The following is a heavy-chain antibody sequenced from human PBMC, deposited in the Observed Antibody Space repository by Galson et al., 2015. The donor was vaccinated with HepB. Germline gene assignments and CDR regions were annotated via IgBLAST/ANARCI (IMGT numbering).Heavy chain of an antibody. D-gene: IGHD6-13*01. V-gene: IGHV1-24*01. J-gene: IGHJ4*02. CDR1: GYTLTELS. CDR2: FDPEDGET. CDR3: ATDRGRSGSSWYFDY. Sequence: SVKVSCKVSGYTLTELSMHWVRQAPGKGLEWMGGFDPEDGETIYAQKFQGRVTMTEDTSTDTAYMELSSLRSEDTAVYYCATDRGRSGSSWYFDYWGQGTLVTVSS.